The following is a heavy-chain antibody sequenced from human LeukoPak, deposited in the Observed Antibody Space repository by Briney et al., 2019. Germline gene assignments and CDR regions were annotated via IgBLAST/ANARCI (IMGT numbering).Heavy chain of an antibody. V-gene: IGHV3-11*01. CDR1: EFTFSDYY. Sequence: GGSLRLSCAASEFTFSDYYMTWIRQAPGRGLEWVSSISDSGTTIYYAAPVKGRFTISRDNAKNSLYLQMNSLRAEDTALYYCAKGAQYSSGLEYFQHWGQGTLVTVSS. CDR2: ISDSGTTI. CDR3: AKGAQYSSGLEYFQH. D-gene: IGHD6-19*01. J-gene: IGHJ1*01.